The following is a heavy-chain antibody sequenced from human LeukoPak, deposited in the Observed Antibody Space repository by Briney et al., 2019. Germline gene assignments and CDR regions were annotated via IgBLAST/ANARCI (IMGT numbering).Heavy chain of an antibody. CDR1: GYTFTSYG. Sequence: ASVKVSCKASGYTFTSYGINWVRQATGQGLEWMGWMNPNSGNTGYAQKFQGRVTMTRNTSISTAYMELSSLRSEDTAVYYCARGYDILTGSEYYYGMDVWGQGTTVTVSS. V-gene: IGHV1-8*02. J-gene: IGHJ6*02. CDR2: MNPNSGNT. D-gene: IGHD3-9*01. CDR3: ARGYDILTGSEYYYGMDV.